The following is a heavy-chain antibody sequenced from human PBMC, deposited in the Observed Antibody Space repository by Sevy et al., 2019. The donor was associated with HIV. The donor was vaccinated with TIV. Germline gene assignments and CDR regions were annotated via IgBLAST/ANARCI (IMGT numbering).Heavy chain of an antibody. CDR2: ISYDGDSK. V-gene: IGHV3-30*18. CDR1: GFTFSRNG. J-gene: IGHJ4*02. Sequence: GGSLRLSCAASGFTFSRNGMHWVRQVPGKGLEWVALISYDGDSKNYADSVKGRFTISRDNSKNTVYLHMNSLRSEDKAVYSCAKESVSWYLDFWGQGTLVTVSS. CDR3: AKESVSWYLDF. D-gene: IGHD6-13*01.